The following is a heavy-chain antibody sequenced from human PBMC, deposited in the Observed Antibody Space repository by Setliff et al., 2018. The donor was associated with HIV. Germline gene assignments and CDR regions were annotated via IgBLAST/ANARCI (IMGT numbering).Heavy chain of an antibody. J-gene: IGHJ4*02. CDR3: ATLDPSGGNFLAY. CDR2: IHASGKA. D-gene: IGHD2-21*02. Sequence: SETLSLTCTVSGDTDFYWSWIRQSPGKGLEWIGYIHASGKANYNPSLKSRVTISLDTSKMQFSLRLTSVTAADTAVYYCATLDPSGGNFLAYWGQGTLVTVS. V-gene: IGHV4-4*09. CDR1: GDTDFY.